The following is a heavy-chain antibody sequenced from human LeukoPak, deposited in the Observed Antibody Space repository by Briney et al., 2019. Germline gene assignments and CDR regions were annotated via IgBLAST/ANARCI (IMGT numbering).Heavy chain of an antibody. CDR1: GFTFSSYA. CDR3: ARDQGIAVAGTDLGMDV. D-gene: IGHD6-19*01. V-gene: IGHV3-30*04. CDR2: ISYDGSNK. J-gene: IGHJ6*02. Sequence: PGGSLRLSCAASGFTFSSYAMHWVRQAPDKGLEWVAVISYDGSNKYYADSVKGRFTISRDNSKNTLYLQMNSLRAEDTAVYYCARDQGIAVAGTDLGMDVWGQGTTVTVSS.